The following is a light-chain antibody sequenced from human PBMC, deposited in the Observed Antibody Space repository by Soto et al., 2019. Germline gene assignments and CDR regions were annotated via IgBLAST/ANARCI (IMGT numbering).Light chain of an antibody. V-gene: IGKV3-11*01. Sequence: IVMTRSPATRSGPRAARATLSCSASQSVSSNLAWYQQKPGQAPRVIIYDASNRATGIPPRFSGSGSGTDFTLTISCLEREDFAVYYCQLRNNLPLTFGGGTQV. J-gene: IGKJ4*01. CDR3: QLRNNLPLT. CDR1: QSVSSN. CDR2: DAS.